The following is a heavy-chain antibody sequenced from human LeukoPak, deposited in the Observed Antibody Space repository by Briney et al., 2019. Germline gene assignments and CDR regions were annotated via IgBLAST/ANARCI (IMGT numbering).Heavy chain of an antibody. CDR2: IYYSGST. CDR1: GGSISSYY. J-gene: IGHJ4*02. Sequence: PSETLSLTCTVSGGSISSYYWSWIRQPPGKGLEWIGYIYYSGSTNYNPSPKSRVTISVDTSKNQFSLKLSSVTAADTAVYYCARGSSGKDDSSGYYRYWGQGTLVTVSS. CDR3: ARGSSGKDDSSGYYRY. D-gene: IGHD3-22*01. V-gene: IGHV4-59*01.